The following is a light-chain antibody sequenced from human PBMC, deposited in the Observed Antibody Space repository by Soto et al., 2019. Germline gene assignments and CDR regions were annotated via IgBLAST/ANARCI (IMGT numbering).Light chain of an antibody. J-gene: IGKJ1*01. CDR2: SAS. Sequence: DIEMTQSPPILSASPGEGATLSCRASQRISTNLAWYQHIPGQAPRLLVVSASSRATAIPDRFSGSGSGTDFTLSISRLEPEDFAVYYCQQYGDSRTFGQGTKVDI. CDR1: QRISTN. V-gene: IGKV3-20*01. CDR3: QQYGDSRT.